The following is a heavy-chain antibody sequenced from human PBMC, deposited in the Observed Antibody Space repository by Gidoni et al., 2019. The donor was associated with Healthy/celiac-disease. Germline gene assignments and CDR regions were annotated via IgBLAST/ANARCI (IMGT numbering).Heavy chain of an antibody. V-gene: IGHV5-51*01. CDR2: IYPVDSDT. J-gene: IGHJ4*02. D-gene: IGHD3-10*01. CDR3: ARFPSGELIRGWWDY. Sequence: EVQLVQSGAAVKKTGESLKISCKGSGYSFTSYWIGWVRQMHGKGLEWMGIIYPVDSDTRYSPSFQGQVTISADKSISTAYLQWSSLKASDTAMYYCARFPSGELIRGWWDYWGQGTLVTVSS. CDR1: GYSFTSYW.